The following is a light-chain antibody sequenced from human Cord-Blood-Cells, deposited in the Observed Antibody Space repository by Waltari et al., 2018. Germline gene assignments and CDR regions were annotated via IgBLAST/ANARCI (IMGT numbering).Light chain of an antibody. CDR3: QQSYSTPQTVFT. CDR2: AAS. Sequence: DIQMTQSPSSLSASVGARVTITCRASQSISSYLNWYQQKPGKAPKLLIYAASSLQSGVPSRFSGSGSGTDFTLTISSLQPEDFATYYCQQSYSTPQTVFTFGPGTKVDIK. CDR1: QSISSY. J-gene: IGKJ3*01. V-gene: IGKV1-39*01.